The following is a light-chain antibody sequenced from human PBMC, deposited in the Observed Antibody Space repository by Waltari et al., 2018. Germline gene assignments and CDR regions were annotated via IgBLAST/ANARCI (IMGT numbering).Light chain of an antibody. J-gene: IGLJ3*02. CDR1: SSDVGGYNY. CDR2: EVS. CDR3: SSYTSSSTQV. Sequence: QSALTQPASVSGSPGPSITISCTGHSSDVGGYNYVSWYQQHPGKAPKLMIYEVSNRPSGVSNRFSGSKSGNTASLTISGLQAEDEADYYCSSYTSSSTQVFGGGTNLTVL. V-gene: IGLV2-14*01.